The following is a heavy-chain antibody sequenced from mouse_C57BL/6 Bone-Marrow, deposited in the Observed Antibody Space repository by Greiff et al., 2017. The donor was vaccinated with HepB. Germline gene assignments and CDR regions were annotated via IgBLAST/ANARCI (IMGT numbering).Heavy chain of an antibody. J-gene: IGHJ2*01. D-gene: IGHD2-4*01. CDR3: ARGDYDPDY. Sequence: VQLQQPGAELVKPGASVKMSCKASGYTFTSYWITWVKQRPGQGLEWIGDIYPGSGSTNYNEKFKSKATLTVYTSSSTAYMQLSSLTSEDSAVYYCARGDYDPDYWGQGTTLTVSS. CDR1: GYTFTSYW. CDR2: IYPGSGST. V-gene: IGHV1-55*01.